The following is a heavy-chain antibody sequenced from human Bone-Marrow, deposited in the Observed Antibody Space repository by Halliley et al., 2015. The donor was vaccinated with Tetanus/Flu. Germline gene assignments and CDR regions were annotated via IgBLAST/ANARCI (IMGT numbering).Heavy chain of an antibody. D-gene: IGHD3-10*01. CDR2: TYYKSKWYN. CDR1: GDSVSSDTAA. J-gene: IGHJ4*02. V-gene: IGHV6-1*01. CDR3: ARDRGLLFDF. Sequence: LAKPTQTLSLTCGISGDSVSSDTAAWNWIRQSPSRGLEWLGRTYYKSKWYNDYAVSVKGRITINSDTSKNQFSLHLNSMTPEDTAVYYCARDRGLLFDFWGQGILVTVSS.